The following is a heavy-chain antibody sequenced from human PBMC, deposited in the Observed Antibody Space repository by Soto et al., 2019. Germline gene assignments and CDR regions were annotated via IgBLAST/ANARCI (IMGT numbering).Heavy chain of an antibody. V-gene: IGHV2-5*01. Sequence: QITLKESGPTLVKPTQTLTLTCTFSGFSLSTSRVGVGWIRQPPGKALEWLVVLYGHDDMRYSPSLKSRLTIAKDTSKNQVVLTVTXXXXXXXAXXXXXXXXXXXXXXXXXWGQGTLVTVSS. CDR2: LYGHDDM. CDR1: GFSLSTSRVG. CDR3: XXXXXXXXXXXXX. J-gene: IGHJ4*02.